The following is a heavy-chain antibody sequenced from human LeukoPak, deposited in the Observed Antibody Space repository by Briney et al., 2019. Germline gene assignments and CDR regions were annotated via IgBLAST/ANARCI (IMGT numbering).Heavy chain of an antibody. J-gene: IGHJ4*02. V-gene: IGHV3-23*01. CDR1: GFTCSSYA. D-gene: IGHD6-19*01. CDR2: ISGSGGSI. Sequence: PGGSLRLSCAASGFTCSSYAMSWVRQAPGKEVEWVSAISGSGGSIYYADSVKGRFTISRDNAKNSLYLQMNSLRAEDTAVYYCAKLIIPLGGRYFDYWGQGTLVTVSS. CDR3: AKLIIPLGGRYFDY.